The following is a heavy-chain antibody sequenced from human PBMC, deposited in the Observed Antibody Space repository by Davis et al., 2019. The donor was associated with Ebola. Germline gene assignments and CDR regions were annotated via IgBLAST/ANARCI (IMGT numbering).Heavy chain of an antibody. CDR3: ARGGRCDTTTCLGPYGYYYYMDI. Sequence: PSETLSLTCTVSGGSISSGDYYWNWIRQSPGKGLEWIGYIYYSGNTLYNPSLKSRLTMSVDTSKNQFSLRLSSATAADTAVYYCARGGRCDTTTCLGPYGYYYYMDIWGKGTTVTVSS. CDR2: IYYSGNT. D-gene: IGHD2-2*01. CDR1: GGSISSGDYY. J-gene: IGHJ6*03. V-gene: IGHV4-30-4*01.